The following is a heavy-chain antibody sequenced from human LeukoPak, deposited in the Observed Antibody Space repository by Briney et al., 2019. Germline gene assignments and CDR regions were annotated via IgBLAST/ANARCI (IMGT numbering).Heavy chain of an antibody. CDR1: GGSISSSSYY. V-gene: IGHV4-39*01. J-gene: IGHJ4*02. CDR2: IYYSGST. CDR3: APGGLDY. Sequence: SETLSLTCTVSGGSISSSSYYWGWIRQPPGKGLEWIGSIYYSGSTYYNPSLKSRVTISVDTSKNQFSLKLSSVTAADTAVYYCAPGGLDYWGQGTLVTVSS. D-gene: IGHD2-15*01.